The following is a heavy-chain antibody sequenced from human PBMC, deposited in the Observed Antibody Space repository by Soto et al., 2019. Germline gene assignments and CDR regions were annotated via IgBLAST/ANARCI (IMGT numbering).Heavy chain of an antibody. CDR3: AKAPHNYDSSGYPDP. D-gene: IGHD3-22*01. Sequence: PGGSLRLSCAASGFTFSSYAMSWVRQAPGKGLEWVSAISGSGVSTYYADSVKGRFTISRDNSKNTLYLQMNSLRAEDTAVYYCAKAPHNYDSSGYPDPWGQGTMITVYS. V-gene: IGHV3-23*01. CDR2: ISGSGVST. CDR1: GFTFSSYA. J-gene: IGHJ5*02.